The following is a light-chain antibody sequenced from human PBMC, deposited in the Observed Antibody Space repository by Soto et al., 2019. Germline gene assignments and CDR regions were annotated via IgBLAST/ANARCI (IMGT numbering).Light chain of an antibody. CDR2: AAS. CDR3: QQLNSYPIT. Sequence: DIPLTQSPSSPSASLGDRVTLTCRASQGISSYLAWYQQKPGKAPKLLIYAASTLQSGVPSRFSGSGSGTDFTLTISSLQPEDFATYYCQQLNSYPITFGQGTRLEIK. CDR1: QGISSY. V-gene: IGKV1-9*01. J-gene: IGKJ5*01.